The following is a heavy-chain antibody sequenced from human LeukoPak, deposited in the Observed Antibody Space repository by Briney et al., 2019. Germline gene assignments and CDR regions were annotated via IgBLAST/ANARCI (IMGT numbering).Heavy chain of an antibody. CDR1: GFTFSSYA. CDR3: AKAVDDILTGYPDAFDI. J-gene: IGHJ3*02. V-gene: IGHV3-23*01. D-gene: IGHD3-9*01. Sequence: SGGSLRLSCAASGFTFSSYAMSCVRQAPGKGLEWVSAISGSGGSTYYADSVKGRFTISRDNSKNTLYLQMNSLRAEDTAVYYCAKAVDDILTGYPDAFDIWGQGTMVTVSS. CDR2: ISGSGGST.